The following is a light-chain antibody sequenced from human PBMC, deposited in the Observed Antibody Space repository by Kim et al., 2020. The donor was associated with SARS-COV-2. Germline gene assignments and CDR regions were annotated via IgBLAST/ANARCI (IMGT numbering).Light chain of an antibody. Sequence: GQSVTISCTGTSDDVGTYARVSWYQQPPGTAPKLMIYEVNERPSGVPDRFSGSKSGNTASLTISGLQPEDEADYYCSSYTSSNTYVFGTGTKVTVL. CDR1: SDDVGTYAR. CDR2: EVN. J-gene: IGLJ1*01. CDR3: SSYTSSNTYV. V-gene: IGLV2-18*02.